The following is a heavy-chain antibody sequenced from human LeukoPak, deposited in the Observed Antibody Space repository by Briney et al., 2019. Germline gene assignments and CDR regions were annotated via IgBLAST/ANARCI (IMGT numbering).Heavy chain of an antibody. Sequence: GGSLRLSCAASGFTFSNYAMSWVRQAPGKGLEWVSGISGSGGTTYYADSVKGRFTISRDNSKNTLYLQMNSLRAEDTAVYYCAKRGVTVVTPIDYWGQGTLVTVSS. CDR1: GFTFSNYA. J-gene: IGHJ4*02. V-gene: IGHV3-23*01. D-gene: IGHD4-23*01. CDR3: AKRGVTVVTPIDY. CDR2: ISGSGGTT.